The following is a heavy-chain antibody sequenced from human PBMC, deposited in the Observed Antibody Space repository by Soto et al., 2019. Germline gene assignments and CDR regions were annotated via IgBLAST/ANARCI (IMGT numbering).Heavy chain of an antibody. CDR3: ARDLRDYYYYYYMDV. V-gene: IGHV3-64*01. J-gene: IGHJ6*03. CDR2: ISSNGGST. CDR1: GFTFSSYA. Sequence: PGGSLRLSCAASGFTFSSYAMHWVRQAPGKGLEYVSAISSNGGSTYYTNSVKGRFTISRDNSKNTLYLQMGSLRAEDMAVYYCARDLRDYYYYYYMDVWGKGTTVTVSS.